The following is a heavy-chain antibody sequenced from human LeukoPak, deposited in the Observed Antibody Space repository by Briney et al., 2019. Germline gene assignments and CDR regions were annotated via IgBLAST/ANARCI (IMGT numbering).Heavy chain of an antibody. CDR3: AGVGCSSTSCYGGGWYYYGTDV. CDR2: IIPIFGTA. D-gene: IGHD2-2*01. J-gene: IGHJ6*04. CDR1: GGTFSSYA. V-gene: IGHV1-69*13. Sequence: SVKVSCKASGGTFSSYAISWVRQAPGQGLEWMGGIIPIFGTANYAQKFQGRVTITADESTSTAYMELSSLRSEDTAVYYCAGVGCSSTSCYGGGWYYYGTDVWGKGTTVTVSS.